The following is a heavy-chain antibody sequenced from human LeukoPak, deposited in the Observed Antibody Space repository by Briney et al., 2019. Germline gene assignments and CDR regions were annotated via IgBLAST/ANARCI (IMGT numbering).Heavy chain of an antibody. J-gene: IGHJ5*02. Sequence: PSETLTLTCAVSGGSISSGGYSWSWIRQPPGKGLEWIGYIYHSGSTYYNPSLKSRVTISVDRSKNQFFLKLSSVTAADTAVYYCARDLGMYGNWFDPWGQGTLVTVSS. CDR1: GGSISSGGYS. CDR2: IYHSGST. CDR3: ARDLGMYGNWFDP. D-gene: IGHD2-8*01. V-gene: IGHV4-30-2*01.